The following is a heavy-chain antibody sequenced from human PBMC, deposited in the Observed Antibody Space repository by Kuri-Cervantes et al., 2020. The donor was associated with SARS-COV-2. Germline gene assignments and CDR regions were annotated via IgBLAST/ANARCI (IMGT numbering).Heavy chain of an antibody. CDR2: IRYDGSNK. CDR3: AKDRGYSSSWYTFVGSDY. CDR1: GFTFSSYG. D-gene: IGHD6-13*01. V-gene: IGHV3-30*02. Sequence: GESLKISCAASGFTFSSYGMHWVRQAPGKGLEWVAFIRYDGSNKYYADSVKGRFTISRDNPKNTLYLQMNSLRAEDTAVYYCAKDRGYSSSWYTFVGSDYWGQGTLVTVSS. J-gene: IGHJ4*02.